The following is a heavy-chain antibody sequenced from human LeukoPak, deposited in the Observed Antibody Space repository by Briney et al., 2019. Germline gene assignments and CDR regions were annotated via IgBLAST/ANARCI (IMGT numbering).Heavy chain of an antibody. D-gene: IGHD2-15*01. CDR2: IYSGGST. V-gene: IGHV3-53*01. J-gene: IGHJ3*02. CDR3: ARGRGVFSGGSCYSGCPFDI. Sequence: PGGSLRLSCAASGFTVSSNYMSWVRQAPGKGLEWVSVIYSGGSTYYADSVKGRFTISRDNSKNTLYLQMNSLRAEDTAVYYCARGRGVFSGGSCYSGCPFDIWGQGTMVTVSS. CDR1: GFTVSSNY.